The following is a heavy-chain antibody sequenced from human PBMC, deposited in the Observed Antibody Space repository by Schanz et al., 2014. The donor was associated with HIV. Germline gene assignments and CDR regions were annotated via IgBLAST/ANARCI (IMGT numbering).Heavy chain of an antibody. CDR3: ARGGLQWHPEWFDL. Sequence: VQVVESGGGFVQPGGSLRLSCVASGFTFSSYWMHWVRQAPGKGLEWVAFISYDGSVKSYGDSVKGRFTVSRDDSKNTVYVQMDSLTAEDTAVYYCARGGLQWHPEWFDLWGQGTLVSVSS. D-gene: IGHD4-4*01. CDR1: GFTFSSYW. CDR2: ISYDGSVK. V-gene: IGHV3-30*03. J-gene: IGHJ5*02.